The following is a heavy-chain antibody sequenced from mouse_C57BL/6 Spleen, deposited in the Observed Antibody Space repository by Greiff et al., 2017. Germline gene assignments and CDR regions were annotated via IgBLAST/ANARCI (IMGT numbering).Heavy chain of an antibody. J-gene: IGHJ4*01. D-gene: IGHD1-1*01. V-gene: IGHV1-15*01. CDR2: IDPETGGT. CDR3: TREPITTVVAYYAMGY. CDR1: GYTFTDYE. Sequence: VQLQQSGAELVRPGASVTLSCKASGYTFTDYEMHWVKQTPVHGLEWIGAIDPETGGTAYNQKFKGKAILTADKSSSTAYMELRSLTSEDSAFYYCTREPITTVVAYYAMGYWGQGTSVTVSS.